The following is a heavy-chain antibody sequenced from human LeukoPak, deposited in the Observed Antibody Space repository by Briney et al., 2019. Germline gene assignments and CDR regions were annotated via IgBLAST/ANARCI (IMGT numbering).Heavy chain of an antibody. Sequence: GGSLRLSCAASGFSFNDYGMSWVRQAPGKGLEWVSAISNTVGGRTYYADSVKGRFTISRDDSKNTVYLQMNSLRAEDTAVYYCAKESPYYSGRDYYFDYWGPGTLVTVSS. CDR2: ISNTVGGRT. J-gene: IGHJ4*02. V-gene: IGHV3-23*01. CDR1: GFSFNDYG. D-gene: IGHD3-10*01. CDR3: AKESPYYSGRDYYFDY.